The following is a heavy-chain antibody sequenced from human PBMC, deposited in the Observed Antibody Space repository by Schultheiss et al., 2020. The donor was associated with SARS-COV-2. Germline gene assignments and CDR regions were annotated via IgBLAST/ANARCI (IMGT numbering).Heavy chain of an antibody. D-gene: IGHD1-26*01. CDR1: GFTFSSYA. V-gene: IGHV3-30*04. Sequence: GGSLRLSCAASGFTFSSYAMHWVRQAPGKGLEWVAVISYDGSNKYYADSVKGRFTISRDNSKNTLYLQMNSLRAEDTAVYYCARGHSGNYYTGLNHFDYWGQGTLVTVSS. CDR3: ARGHSGNYYTGLNHFDY. J-gene: IGHJ4*02. CDR2: ISYDGSNK.